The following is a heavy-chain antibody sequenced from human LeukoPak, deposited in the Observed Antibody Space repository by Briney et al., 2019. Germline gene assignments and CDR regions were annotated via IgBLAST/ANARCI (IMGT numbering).Heavy chain of an antibody. V-gene: IGHV3-33*06. CDR2: IWYDGSNK. J-gene: IGHJ6*03. Sequence: GGSLRLSCAASGFTFSSYGMHWVRQAPGKGVEWVAVIWYDGSNKYYADSVKGGFTISRDNSKNTLYLQMNSLRAEDTAVYYCAKGALNYYYYMDVRGKGTTVTVSS. CDR3: AKGALNYYYYMDV. CDR1: GFTFSSYG.